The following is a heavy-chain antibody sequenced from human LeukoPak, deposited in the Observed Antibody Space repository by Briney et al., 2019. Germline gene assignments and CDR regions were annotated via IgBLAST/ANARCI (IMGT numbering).Heavy chain of an antibody. CDR1: GYTFTSYG. CDR3: ARSFYYYDSSGTQGS. J-gene: IGHJ5*02. D-gene: IGHD3-22*01. V-gene: IGHV1-18*01. Sequence: ASVKVSCKASGYTFTSYGISWVRQAPGQGLEWMGWISAYNGNTNYAQKFQGRVTITADESTSTAYMELSSLRSEDTAVYYCARSFYYYDSSGTQGSWGQGTLVTVSS. CDR2: ISAYNGNT.